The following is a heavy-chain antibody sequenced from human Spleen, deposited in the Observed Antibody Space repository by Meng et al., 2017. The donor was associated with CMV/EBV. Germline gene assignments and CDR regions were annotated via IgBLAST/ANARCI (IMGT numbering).Heavy chain of an antibody. Sequence: GESLKISCAASGFTFSSYAMHWVRQAPGKGLEWVAVISYDGSNKYYADSVKGRFTISRDNSKNTLYLQMNSLRAEDTAVYYCARDSSAIDYWGQGTLVTVSS. CDR1: GFTFSSYA. CDR2: ISYDGSNK. J-gene: IGHJ4*02. V-gene: IGHV3-30-3*01. CDR3: ARDSSAIDY. D-gene: IGHD6-19*01.